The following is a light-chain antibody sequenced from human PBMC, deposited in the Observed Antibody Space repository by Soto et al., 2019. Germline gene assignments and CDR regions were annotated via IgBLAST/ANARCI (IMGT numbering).Light chain of an antibody. J-gene: IGKJ5*01. Sequence: EIVMTQSPATLSVSPGERVTLSCRASQSVGSNLAWYQHKPGQAPRLLIYGVSTRATGIPARFSGSASGTEFALTISSLQSEDFAVYSCQQYNDWPITFGPVTRLEIK. V-gene: IGKV3-15*01. CDR1: QSVGSN. CDR2: GVS. CDR3: QQYNDWPIT.